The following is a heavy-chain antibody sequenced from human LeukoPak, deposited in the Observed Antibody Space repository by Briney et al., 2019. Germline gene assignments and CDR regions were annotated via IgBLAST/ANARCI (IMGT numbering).Heavy chain of an antibody. D-gene: IGHD6-19*01. CDR2: GDYSGGT. CDR1: GGSISSGGYY. V-gene: IGHV4-39*07. J-gene: IGHJ4*02. CDR3: AGERGEEYSSGWYKRNYFDN. Sequence: SETLSLTCTVSGGSISSGGYYWSWIRQHPGKGLEWIASGDYSGGTYYNPSLESRVAISADMSKNQFSLKLTSVTGADTAVYYCAGERGEEYSSGWYKRNYFDNWGQGIRVTVSS.